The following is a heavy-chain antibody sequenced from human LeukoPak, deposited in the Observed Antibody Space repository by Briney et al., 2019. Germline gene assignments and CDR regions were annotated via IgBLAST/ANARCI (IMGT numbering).Heavy chain of an antibody. Sequence: ASVKVPCRSSGYTFTGYYMHWVRQAPGQGLEWMGIINPSGGSTSYAQKFQGRVTMTRDTSTSTVYMELSSLRSEDTAVYYCARELLWFGRFDPWGQGTLVTVSS. J-gene: IGHJ5*02. CDR3: ARELLWFGRFDP. CDR2: INPSGGST. V-gene: IGHV1-46*01. D-gene: IGHD3-10*01. CDR1: GYTFTGYY.